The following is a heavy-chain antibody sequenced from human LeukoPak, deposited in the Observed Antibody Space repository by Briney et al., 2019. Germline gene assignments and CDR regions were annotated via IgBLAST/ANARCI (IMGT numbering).Heavy chain of an antibody. V-gene: IGHV3-66*01. J-gene: IGHJ4*02. CDR3: ARDDWESVFDY. D-gene: IGHD1-26*01. CDR1: GFTVSSNH. CDR2: IYSGGST. Sequence: GGSLRLSCAASGFTVSSNHMSWVRQAPGKGLEWVSVIYSGGSTYYADSVKGRFTISRDNSKNTLYLQMNSLRAEDTAVYYCARDDWESVFDYWGQGTLVTVSS.